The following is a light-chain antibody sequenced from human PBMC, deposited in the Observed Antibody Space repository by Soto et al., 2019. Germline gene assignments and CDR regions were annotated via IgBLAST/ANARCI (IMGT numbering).Light chain of an antibody. Sequence: QSALTQRASVSGSPGQSITISCTGTSSDVGGYNFVSWFQHHPGKAPKVMIYEVSNRPSGVSNRFSGSKSGNTASLTISGLQAEDEADYYCTSYTSSSIFYVFGTGTKVTVL. J-gene: IGLJ1*01. CDR3: TSYTSSSIFYV. CDR1: SSDVGGYNF. V-gene: IGLV2-14*01. CDR2: EVS.